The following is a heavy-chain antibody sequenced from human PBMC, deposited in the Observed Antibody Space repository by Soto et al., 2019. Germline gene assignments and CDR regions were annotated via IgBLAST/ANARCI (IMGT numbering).Heavy chain of an antibody. V-gene: IGHV4-34*01. CDR1: GGSFSGYY. J-gene: IGHJ5*02. D-gene: IGHD3-3*01. Sequence: PSETLSLTCAVYGGSFSGYYWSWIRQPPGKGLEWIGEINHSGSTNYNPSLKSRVTISVDTSKNQFSLKLSSVTAADTAVYYCARDRRSLSRPWSGYGNNWFDPWGQGTLVTVSS. CDR2: INHSGST. CDR3: ARDRRSLSRPWSGYGNNWFDP.